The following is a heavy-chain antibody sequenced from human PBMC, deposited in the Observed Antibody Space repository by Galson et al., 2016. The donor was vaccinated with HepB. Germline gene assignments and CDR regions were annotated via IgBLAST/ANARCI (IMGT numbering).Heavy chain of an antibody. D-gene: IGHD2-15*01. J-gene: IGHJ6*03. CDR3: ARGPRWFHTYYYYDMDV. Sequence: SVKVSCKASGYTFTSYYMHWVRQAPGQGLEWMGIINPSGGSTSYAQKFQGRVTMTRDTYTSTVYMELSSLRSEDTAVYYCARGPRWFHTYYYYDMDVWGKGTTVTVAS. CDR2: INPSGGST. V-gene: IGHV1-46*01. CDR1: GYTFTSYY.